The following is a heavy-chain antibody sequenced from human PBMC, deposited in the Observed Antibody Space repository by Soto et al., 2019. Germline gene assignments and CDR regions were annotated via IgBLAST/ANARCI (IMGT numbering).Heavy chain of an antibody. D-gene: IGHD3-10*01. CDR3: ARVLEGRRFDP. CDR1: GGSISSSSYY. V-gene: IGHV4-39*07. J-gene: IGHJ5*02. CDR2: IYYSGST. Sequence: SETLSLTCTVSGGSISSSSYYWGWIRQPPGKGLEWIGNIYYSGSTYSNPSLKSRVTISVDTSKNQFSLKLSSVTAADTAVYYCARVLEGRRFDPWGQGTLVTVSS.